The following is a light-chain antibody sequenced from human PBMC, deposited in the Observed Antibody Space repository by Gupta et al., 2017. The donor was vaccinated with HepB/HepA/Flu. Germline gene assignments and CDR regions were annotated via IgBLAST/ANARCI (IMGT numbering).Light chain of an antibody. CDR3: LQTSHFPRT. V-gene: IGKV2-24*01. Sequence: ARSQSPLSSSVPLGQPASISCRSTESLVHSDRHTYLNWLQQRPGQAPRLLIYKRSNRLSGVPDRFSGSGAGTDFTLKISRVEAEDVGIYYCLQTSHFPRTFGQGTKVEIE. CDR2: KRS. CDR1: ESLVHSDRHTY. J-gene: IGKJ1*01.